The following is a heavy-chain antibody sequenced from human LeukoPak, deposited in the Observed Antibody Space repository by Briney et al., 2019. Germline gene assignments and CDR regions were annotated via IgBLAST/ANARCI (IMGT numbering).Heavy chain of an antibody. J-gene: IGHJ4*02. CDR3: ARWEQQLAFY. Sequence: SETPSLTCAVYGGSFSGYYWSWIRQPPGKGLEWIGEINHSGSTNYNPSLKSRVTISVDTSKNQFSLKLSSVTAADTAVYYCARWEQQLAFYWGQGTLVTVSS. CDR1: GGSFSGYY. CDR2: INHSGST. D-gene: IGHD6-13*01. V-gene: IGHV4-34*01.